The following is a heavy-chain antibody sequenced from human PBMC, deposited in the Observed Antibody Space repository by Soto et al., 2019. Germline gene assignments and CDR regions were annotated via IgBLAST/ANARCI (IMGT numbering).Heavy chain of an antibody. J-gene: IGHJ3*02. CDR1: GGSISTYY. CDR3: ARGGRDGFDI. V-gene: IGHV4-4*07. Sequence: QVQLQESGPGLVKPSETLSLTCTVSGGSISTYYWNWIRQSAGKGLEWIGRVYISGRTNYHPSLKSRGAMSVDTSNTQFSLKVTSVTAADTAVYYCARGGRDGFDIWGQGTMVTVS. CDR2: VYISGRT.